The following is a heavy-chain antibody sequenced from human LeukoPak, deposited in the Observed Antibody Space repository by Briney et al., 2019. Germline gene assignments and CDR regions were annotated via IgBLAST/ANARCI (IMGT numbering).Heavy chain of an antibody. CDR2: INPSGGST. Sequence: ASVKVSCKASGYTFTSYYMHWVRQAPGQGLEWMGIINPSGGSTSYAQKFQGGVTMTRDTSTSTVYMELSSLRSEDTAVYYCARDLWGSGSYYPGFDYWGQGTLVTVSS. V-gene: IGHV1-46*01. D-gene: IGHD3-10*01. CDR1: GYTFTSYY. J-gene: IGHJ4*02. CDR3: ARDLWGSGSYYPGFDY.